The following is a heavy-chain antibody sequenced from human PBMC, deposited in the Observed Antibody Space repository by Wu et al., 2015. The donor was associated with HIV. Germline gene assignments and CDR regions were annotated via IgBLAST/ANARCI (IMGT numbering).Heavy chain of an antibody. J-gene: IGHJ6*03. Sequence: QVQLVQSGAEVKKPGASVKVSCKASGYTFTGYYMHWVRQAPGQGLEWMGWINPNSGGTNYAQKFQGRVTMTRDTSISTAYMELSRLRSDDTAVYYCARDRVVVVPAGMGYYYYYMDVVGQRDHGHRLL. V-gene: IGHV1-2*02. D-gene: IGHD2-2*01. CDR1: GYTFTGYY. CDR2: INPNSGGT. CDR3: ARDRVVVVPAGMGYYYYYMDV.